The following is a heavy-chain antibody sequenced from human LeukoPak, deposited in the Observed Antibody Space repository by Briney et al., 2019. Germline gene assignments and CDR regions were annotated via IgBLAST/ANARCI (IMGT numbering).Heavy chain of an antibody. J-gene: IGHJ4*02. V-gene: IGHV3-11*01. Sequence: GGSLRLSCAASGFTFSDYYMSWFRQAPGKGLEWVSYISSSGSTIYYADSVKGRFTISRDNAKNSLYLQMNSLRAEDTAVYYCARDYDILTGYSQVSHFDYWGQGTLVTVSS. CDR1: GFTFSDYY. D-gene: IGHD3-9*01. CDR3: ARDYDILTGYSQVSHFDY. CDR2: ISSSGSTI.